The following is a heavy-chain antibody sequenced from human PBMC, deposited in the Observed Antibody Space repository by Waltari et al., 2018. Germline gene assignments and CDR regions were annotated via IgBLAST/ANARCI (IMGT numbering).Heavy chain of an antibody. V-gene: IGHV3-15*01. Sequence: EVQLVESGGGLVEPGGSLRLSCVASGFTFSHAWIKWVRQAPGKGLEWVGLMRSRSDGGTADYAAPVKGRFTISRDDSKDTLYLQMNNLRPEDTAVYYCTTAPMPDWGQGTLVTVSS. CDR3: TTAPMPD. D-gene: IGHD2-2*01. CDR1: GFTFSHAW. CDR2: MRSRSDGGTA. J-gene: IGHJ4*02.